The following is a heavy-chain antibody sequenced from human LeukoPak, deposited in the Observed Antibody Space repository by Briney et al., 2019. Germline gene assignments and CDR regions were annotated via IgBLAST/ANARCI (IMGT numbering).Heavy chain of an antibody. J-gene: IGHJ3*02. CDR3: TQETDAFDI. Sequence: GGSLRLSCAASGFSFSSYAMHWVRQAPGKGLEWVAFISYDGSDKYYADSVKGRFTISRDNSKNTLYLQMDSLRAEDTAVYYCTQETDAFDIWGQGTMVTVSS. V-gene: IGHV3-30*18. CDR2: ISYDGSDK. CDR1: GFSFSSYA.